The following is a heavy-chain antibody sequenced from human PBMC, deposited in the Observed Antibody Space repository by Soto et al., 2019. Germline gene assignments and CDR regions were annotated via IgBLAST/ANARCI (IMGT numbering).Heavy chain of an antibody. Sequence: ESVKTSCKGAGYSFTRYWIAWVRRIPGKGLEWMGTIYPGDSHTIYSPSFQGQVSISVDKSISIVYLQWSTLKASDTAIYYCARPYSTGWNDAFDIWGQGTMVTVSS. V-gene: IGHV5-51*01. CDR1: GYSFTRYW. CDR3: ARPYSTGWNDAFDI. J-gene: IGHJ3*02. D-gene: IGHD6-19*01. CDR2: IYPGDSHT.